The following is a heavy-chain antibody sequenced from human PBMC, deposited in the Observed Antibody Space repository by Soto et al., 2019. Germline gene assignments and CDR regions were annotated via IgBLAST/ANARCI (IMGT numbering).Heavy chain of an antibody. CDR2: IKSKTDGGTT. CDR1: GFPSSNAW. V-gene: IGHV3-15*07. J-gene: IGHJ6*04. CDR3: TRYYGRDV. Sequence: PGRSLRLSCAASGFPSSNAWMNWVRQAPGKGLEWVGRIKSKTDGGTTDYAAPVKGRFTISRDDSKNTPYRQMNSLKTEDTAVYYCTRYYGRDVWGKGTGVTVSS.